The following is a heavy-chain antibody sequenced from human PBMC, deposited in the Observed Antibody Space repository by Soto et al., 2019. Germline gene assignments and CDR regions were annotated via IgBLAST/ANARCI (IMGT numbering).Heavy chain of an antibody. CDR3: ARGGPGYYYDSSGYWGPFGY. CDR2: INPSGGST. V-gene: IGHV1-46*03. D-gene: IGHD3-22*01. J-gene: IGHJ4*02. Sequence: GASVKVSCKASGYSLTSYYMHWVRQAPGQGLEWMGIINPSGGSTRYAQKFQGRVTMTRDTSTSTVYMELSSLRSEDTAVYYCARGGPGYYYDSSGYWGPFGYWGQGTLVTVSS. CDR1: GYSLTSYY.